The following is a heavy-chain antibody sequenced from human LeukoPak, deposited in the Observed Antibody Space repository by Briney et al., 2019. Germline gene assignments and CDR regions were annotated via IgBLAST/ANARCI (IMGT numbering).Heavy chain of an antibody. CDR2: ISWNSGSI. D-gene: IGHD3-22*01. CDR3: AREWLPDDY. V-gene: IGHV3-9*01. J-gene: IGHJ4*02. CDR1: GFTFDDYA. Sequence: GGSLRLSCAASGFTFDDYAMPWVRQAPGKGLEWVSGISWNSGSIGYADSVKGRFTISRDNAKNSLYLQMNSLRAEDTAVYYCAREWLPDDYWGQGTLVTVSS.